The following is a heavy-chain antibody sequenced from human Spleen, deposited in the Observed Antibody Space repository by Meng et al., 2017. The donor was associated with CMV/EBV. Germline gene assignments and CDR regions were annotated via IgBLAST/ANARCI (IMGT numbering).Heavy chain of an antibody. CDR3: ARFPLGYCSITSCPV. CDR1: GGSFSGYY. Sequence: SETLSLTCAVYGGSFSGYYWSWIRQPPGKGLEWIGEINHSGSTNYNPSLKSRVTISVDTSKNQFSLKLSSVTAADTAVYSCARFPLGYCSITSCPVWGQGTTVTVSS. D-gene: IGHD2-2*01. J-gene: IGHJ6*02. V-gene: IGHV4-34*01. CDR2: INHSGST.